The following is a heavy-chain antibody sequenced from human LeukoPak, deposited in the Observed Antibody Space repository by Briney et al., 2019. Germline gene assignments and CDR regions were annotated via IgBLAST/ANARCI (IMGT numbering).Heavy chain of an antibody. Sequence: PGGSLRLSCAASGYTFDDYNMHWVRQAPGKGLEWVSLISWGGGSTYYADSVKGRFTISRDNRKHSLYLQMNSLRAEDTALYYCAKEKSGWRELPEGFDYWGQGTLVTVSS. CDR1: GYTFDDYN. CDR2: ISWGGGST. D-gene: IGHD1-26*01. CDR3: AKEKSGWRELPEGFDY. V-gene: IGHV3-43*01. J-gene: IGHJ4*02.